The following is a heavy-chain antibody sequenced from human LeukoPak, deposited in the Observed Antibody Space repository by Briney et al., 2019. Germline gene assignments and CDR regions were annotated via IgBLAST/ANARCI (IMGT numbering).Heavy chain of an antibody. CDR1: GFTFSDFY. CDR3: SRDPRHNDY. V-gene: IGHV3-11*01. Sequence: GGSLRLSCAASGFTFSDFYMTWIRQAPGKGLELLSYISDSAHDVNYIDSVRGRFTISRDNAKNSLYLHVNSLTVEDTAVYYCSRDPRHNDYWGQGTLVTVSS. J-gene: IGHJ4*02. CDR2: ISDSAHDV.